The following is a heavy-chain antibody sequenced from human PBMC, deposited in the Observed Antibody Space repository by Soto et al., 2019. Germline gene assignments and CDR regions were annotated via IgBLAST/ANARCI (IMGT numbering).Heavy chain of an antibody. D-gene: IGHD4-17*01. CDR2: INHSGST. V-gene: IGHV4-34*01. J-gene: IGHJ4*02. Sequence: SETLSLTCAVYGGSFSGYYWSWIRQPPGKGLEWIGEINHSGSTNYNPSLKSLVTISVDTSKNQFSLKLSSVTAADTAVYYCASLYGDPGGYYFDYWGQRTLVTVSS. CDR1: GGSFSGYY. CDR3: ASLYGDPGGYYFDY.